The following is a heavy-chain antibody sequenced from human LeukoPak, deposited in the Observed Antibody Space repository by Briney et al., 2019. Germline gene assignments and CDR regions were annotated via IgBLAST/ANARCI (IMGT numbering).Heavy chain of an antibody. CDR2: TYSGGST. Sequence: GGSLRLSCAASGFTFSDYYMSWVRQAPGKGLEWVSLTYSGGSTYYADSVKGRFNISRDNSKTTLYLQMNSLRAEDTAVYYCARSITGRASFDYWGQGTLVTVSS. CDR3: ARSITGRASFDY. D-gene: IGHD1-14*01. CDR1: GFTFSDYY. V-gene: IGHV3-66*01. J-gene: IGHJ4*02.